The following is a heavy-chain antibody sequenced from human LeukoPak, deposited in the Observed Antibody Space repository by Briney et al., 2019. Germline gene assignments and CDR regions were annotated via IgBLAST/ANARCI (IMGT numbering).Heavy chain of an antibody. Sequence: SETLSLTCAVYGGXFSGYYWSWIRQPPGKGLEWIGEINHSGSTNYNPSLKSRVTISVDTSKNQCSLKLSSVTAADTAVYYCARQSISGSSLSYFDYWGQGILVNVSS. V-gene: IGHV4-34*01. CDR1: GGXFSGYY. D-gene: IGHD3-22*01. CDR2: INHSGST. J-gene: IGHJ4*02. CDR3: ARQSISGSSLSYFDY.